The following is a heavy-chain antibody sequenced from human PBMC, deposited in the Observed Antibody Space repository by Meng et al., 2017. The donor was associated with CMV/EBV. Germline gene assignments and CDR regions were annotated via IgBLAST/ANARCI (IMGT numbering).Heavy chain of an antibody. CDR1: GFSLSTSGMC. D-gene: IGHD4-11*01. CDR3: ARLHSNYGPYGMDV. CDR2: IDWDDDK. Sequence: SGPTLVKPTQTLTLTCTFSGFSLSTSGMCVSWVRQPPGKAPECLALIDWDDDKYYSTSLKTRLTISKDTSKNQVVLTMTNMDPVDTATYYCARLHSNYGPYGMDVWGQGTTVTVSS. V-gene: IGHV2-70*20. J-gene: IGHJ6*02.